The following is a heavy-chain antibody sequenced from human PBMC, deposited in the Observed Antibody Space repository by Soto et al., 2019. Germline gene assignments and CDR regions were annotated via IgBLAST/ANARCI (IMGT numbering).Heavy chain of an antibody. CDR2: INPNSGGT. D-gene: IGHD3-22*01. J-gene: IGHJ3*02. Sequence: ASVKVSCKASGYTFTGYYMHWVRQAPGQGLEWMGWINPNSGGTNYAQKFQGWVTMTRDTSISTAYMELSRLRSDDTAVYYCARTDYYDPTRGAFDIWGQGTLVPV. CDR1: GYTFTGYY. CDR3: ARTDYYDPTRGAFDI. V-gene: IGHV1-2*04.